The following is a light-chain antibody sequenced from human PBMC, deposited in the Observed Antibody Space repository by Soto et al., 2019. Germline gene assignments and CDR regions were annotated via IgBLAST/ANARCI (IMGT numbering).Light chain of an antibody. Sequence: QSALTQPPSASGSPGQSVTISCTGTSSDVGTYNYVSWFQQHPGKAPKLIIYEVTKRPSGVPDRFSGFKSGNTASLTVFGLQAEDAADYYCSSYTGTVDFTVVFGGGTKLTVL. V-gene: IGLV2-8*01. CDR2: EVT. J-gene: IGLJ2*01. CDR1: SSDVGTYNY. CDR3: SSYTGTVDFTVV.